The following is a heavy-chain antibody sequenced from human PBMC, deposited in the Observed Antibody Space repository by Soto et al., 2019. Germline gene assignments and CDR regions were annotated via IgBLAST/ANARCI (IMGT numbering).Heavy chain of an antibody. J-gene: IGHJ4*02. D-gene: IGHD4-17*01. V-gene: IGHV4-28*01. CDR1: GYSISSSNW. CDR3: ARQDGDGSDY. Sequence: SETLSLTCAVSGYSISSSNWWGWIRQPPGKGLGWIGYIYYSGTTYYNPSLKSRDTISVDTSKNQFSLKLSSVTAADTAVYYCARQDGDGSDYWGQGTLVTVSS. CDR2: IYYSGTT.